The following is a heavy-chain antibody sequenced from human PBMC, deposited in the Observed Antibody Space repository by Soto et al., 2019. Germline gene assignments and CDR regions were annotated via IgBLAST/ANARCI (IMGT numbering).Heavy chain of an antibody. CDR3: ARDGVGVVVPAARLMDV. Sequence: ASVKVSCKASGYNFMPYGVNWVRQAPGQGLEWMGWISPWKGNTNYAQSFQGRVTMTTDTSTSTAYMELRSLTSDDTAVYYCARDGVGVVVPAARLMDVWGQGTTVTVSS. CDR1: GYNFMPYG. V-gene: IGHV1-18*04. CDR2: ISPWKGNT. J-gene: IGHJ6*02. D-gene: IGHD2-2*01.